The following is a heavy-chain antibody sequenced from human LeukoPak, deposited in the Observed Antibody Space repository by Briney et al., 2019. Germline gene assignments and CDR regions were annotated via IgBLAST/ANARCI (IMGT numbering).Heavy chain of an antibody. CDR1: GFTFSSYG. CDR2: IRYDGSNK. Sequence: PGGSLRLSCAASGFTFSSYGMHWVRQAPGKGLEWVAFIRYDGSNKNYADSVKGRFTVSRDNSKNTLYLQMNSLRAEDTAVYYCARASNGYCSGGSCYSGFDYWGQGTLVTVSS. D-gene: IGHD2-15*01. J-gene: IGHJ4*02. V-gene: IGHV3-30*02. CDR3: ARASNGYCSGGSCYSGFDY.